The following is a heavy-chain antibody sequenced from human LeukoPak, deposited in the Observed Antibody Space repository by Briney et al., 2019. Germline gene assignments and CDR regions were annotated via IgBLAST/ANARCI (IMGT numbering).Heavy chain of an antibody. CDR1: GGSISSYY. V-gene: IGHV4-4*07. D-gene: IGHD5-24*01. CDR3: ARGVEMATITGLLNWFDP. J-gene: IGHJ5*02. CDR2: IYTSGST. Sequence: SETLSLTCTVSGGSISSYYWSWIRQPAGKGLEWIGRIYTSGSTNYNPSLKSRVTMSVDTSKNQFSLKLSSVTAADTAVYYCARGVEMATITGLLNWFDPWGQGTLVTVSS.